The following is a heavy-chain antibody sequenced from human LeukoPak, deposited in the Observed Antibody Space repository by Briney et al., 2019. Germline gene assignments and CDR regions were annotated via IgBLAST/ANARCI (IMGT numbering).Heavy chain of an antibody. D-gene: IGHD3-22*01. CDR1: GGSISSSSYY. CDR3: ARHVYYYDSSGSRGYFDY. CDR2: IYYSGST. Sequence: PSETLSLTCTVSGGSISSSSYYWGWIRQPCPGKGLEWIGSIYYSGSTYYNPSLKSRLTLSVDTSKNQFSLKLSSVTVTDTALYYCARHVYYYDSSGSRGYFDYWGQGALVTVSS. J-gene: IGHJ4*02. V-gene: IGHV4-39*01.